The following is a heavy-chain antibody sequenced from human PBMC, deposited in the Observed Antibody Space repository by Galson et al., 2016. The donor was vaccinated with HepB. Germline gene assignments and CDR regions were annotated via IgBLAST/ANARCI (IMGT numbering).Heavy chain of an antibody. CDR3: ARSGGESFRQGKYSGSNFRVAYYFDY. V-gene: IGHV4-4*07. CDR2: IYSGGST. D-gene: IGHD6-13*01. CDR1: GGSLTTYY. J-gene: IGHJ4*02. Sequence: SETLSLTCSVSGGSLTTYYWNWVRQPAGRGLEWIGRIYSGGSTSYNPSLKSRVTVSLDTSKNQFSLKLTSLTAADTARYYCARSGGESFRQGKYSGSNFRVAYYFDYWGQGTLVTVPS.